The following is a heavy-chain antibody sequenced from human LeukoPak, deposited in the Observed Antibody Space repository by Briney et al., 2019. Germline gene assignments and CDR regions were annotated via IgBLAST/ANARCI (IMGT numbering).Heavy chain of an antibody. V-gene: IGHV4-59*01. Sequence: KPSETLSLTCSVSGGSTSTYYWSWIRQPPGKGLQWIGFIYSSGSTNYNPSLKSRVTISLDTSKNQFSLRVSSVTSADTAVYYCARGNSGYDYAFDIWGQGTMVTVSS. D-gene: IGHD5-12*01. J-gene: IGHJ3*02. CDR2: IYSSGST. CDR1: GGSTSTYY. CDR3: ARGNSGYDYAFDI.